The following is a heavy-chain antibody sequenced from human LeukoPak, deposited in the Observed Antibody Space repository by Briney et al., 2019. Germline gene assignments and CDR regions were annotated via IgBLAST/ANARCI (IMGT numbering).Heavy chain of an antibody. CDR2: ISGSGGST. J-gene: IGHJ6*02. CDR1: GFTVSSNY. Sequence: GGSLRLSCAASGFTVSSNYMSWVRQAPGKGLEWVSAISGSGGSTYYADSVKGRFTISRDNSKNTLYLQMDSLRAEDTAVYYCAKSEGAVAGYYYYGMDVWGQGTTVTVSS. D-gene: IGHD6-19*01. V-gene: IGHV3-23*01. CDR3: AKSEGAVAGYYYYGMDV.